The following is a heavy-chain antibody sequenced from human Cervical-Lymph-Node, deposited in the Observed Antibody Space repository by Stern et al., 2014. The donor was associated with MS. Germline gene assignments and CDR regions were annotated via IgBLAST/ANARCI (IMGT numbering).Heavy chain of an antibody. J-gene: IGHJ5*02. CDR2: IYYGGTT. D-gene: IGHD2-15*01. CDR1: GGSISSSSYY. V-gene: IGHV4-39*01. CDR3: ARLRVVVVAAANWFDP. Sequence: QLVQSGPGLVKPSETLSLTCTVSGGSISSSSYYWGWIRQPPGKWLEWIGSIYYGGTTSNNPSLKSRVPIPVDTSKTQFSLKLSSVTAADTAVYYCARLRVVVVAAANWFDPWGQGTLVTVSS.